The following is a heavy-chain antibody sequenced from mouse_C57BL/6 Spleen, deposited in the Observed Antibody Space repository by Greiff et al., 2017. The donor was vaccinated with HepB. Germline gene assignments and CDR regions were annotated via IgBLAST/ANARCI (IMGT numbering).Heavy chain of an antibody. D-gene: IGHD2-1*01. Sequence: VQLQQSGAELVRPGTSVKVSCKASGYAFTNYLIEWVKQRPGQGLEWIGVINPGSGGTNYNEKFKGKATLTADKSSSTAYMQRSSLTSEDSAVYFCARSGGTTGYWGQGTTLTVSS. V-gene: IGHV1-54*01. CDR3: ARSGGTTGY. J-gene: IGHJ2*01. CDR2: INPGSGGT. CDR1: GYAFTNYL.